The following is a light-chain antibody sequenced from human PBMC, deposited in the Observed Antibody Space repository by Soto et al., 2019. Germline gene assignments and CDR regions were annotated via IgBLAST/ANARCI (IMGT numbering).Light chain of an antibody. CDR1: QSISSW. CDR3: QKYNSYPWT. J-gene: IGKJ1*01. CDR2: KAS. V-gene: IGKV1-5*03. Sequence: DIKMTQSPSTLSASVGDRVTITCRASQSISSWLAWYQQKPGKAPKLLIYKASSLESGVPSRFSGSGSGTEFTLTISSLQPDDFATYYCQKYNSYPWTFGQETKVDIK.